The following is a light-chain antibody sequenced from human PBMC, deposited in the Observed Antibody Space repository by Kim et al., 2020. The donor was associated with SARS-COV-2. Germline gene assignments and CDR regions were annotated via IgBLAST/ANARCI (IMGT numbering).Light chain of an antibody. V-gene: IGLV3-1*01. J-gene: IGLJ2*01. CDR2: QDN. CDR3: QAWDSSTVI. Sequence: SYELTQPPSVSVSPGQTASITCSGDKLGGKYVCWYQQRPGQSPVLVIYQDNKRPSGIPERFSGSNSGNTATLPISGTQAMDEADYYCQAWDSSTVIFGGG. CDR1: KLGGKY.